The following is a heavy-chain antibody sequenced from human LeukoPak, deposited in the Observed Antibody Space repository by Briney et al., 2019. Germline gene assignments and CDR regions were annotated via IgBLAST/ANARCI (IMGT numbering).Heavy chain of an antibody. CDR1: GFTFRIYW. CDR2: IKHDGSEK. CDR3: ARDYFYPMDV. Sequence: GGSLRLSCEASGFTFRIYWMSWVRQAPGKGQEWVANIKHDGSEKYYVDSVKGRFTISRDNAKNSLYLQMNSLRAEDTAVYYCARDYFYPMDVWGQGTTVTVSS. V-gene: IGHV3-7*04. J-gene: IGHJ6*02.